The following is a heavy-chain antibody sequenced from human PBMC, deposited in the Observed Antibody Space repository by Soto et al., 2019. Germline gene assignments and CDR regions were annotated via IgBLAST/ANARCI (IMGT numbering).Heavy chain of an antibody. J-gene: IGHJ5*02. D-gene: IGHD3-9*01. Sequence: SETLSLTCTVYGGSISSGGYYWSWIRQHPGKGLEWIGYIYYSGSTYYNPSLKSRVTISVDTSKNQFSLKLSSVTAADTAVYYCARESLTKFNWFDPWGQGTLVTVSS. V-gene: IGHV4-31*03. CDR1: GGSISSGGYY. CDR2: IYYSGST. CDR3: ARESLTKFNWFDP.